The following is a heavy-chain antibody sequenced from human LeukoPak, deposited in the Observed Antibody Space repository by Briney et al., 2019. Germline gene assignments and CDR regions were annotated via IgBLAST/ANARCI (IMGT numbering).Heavy chain of an antibody. Sequence: SETLSLTCTVSGGSISSSSYYWGWIRQPPGKGLEWIGSIYYSGSTYYNPSLKSRVTISVDTSKNQFSLKLSSVTAADTAVYYCARDGYYYGSGSYLWPWGQGTLVTVSS. D-gene: IGHD3-10*01. V-gene: IGHV4-39*07. J-gene: IGHJ5*02. CDR1: GGSISSSSYY. CDR2: IYYSGST. CDR3: ARDGYYYGSGSYLWP.